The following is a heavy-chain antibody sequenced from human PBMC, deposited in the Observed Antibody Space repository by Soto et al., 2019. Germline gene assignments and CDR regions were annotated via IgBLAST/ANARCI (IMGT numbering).Heavy chain of an antibody. CDR3: ARGLRWQYYYYYYGMDV. J-gene: IGHJ6*02. CDR1: GYTFTSYD. Sequence: ASVKVSCKASGYTFTSYDINWVRQATGQGLEWMGWMNPNSGNTDYAQKFQGRVTMTRNTSISTAYMELSRLRSDDTAVYYCARGLRWQYYYYYYGMDVWGQGTTVTVSS. V-gene: IGHV1-8*01. CDR2: MNPNSGNT. D-gene: IGHD4-17*01.